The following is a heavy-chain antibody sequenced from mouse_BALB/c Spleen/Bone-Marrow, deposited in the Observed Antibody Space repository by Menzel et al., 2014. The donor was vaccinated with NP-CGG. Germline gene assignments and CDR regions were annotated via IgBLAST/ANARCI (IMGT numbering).Heavy chain of an antibody. CDR1: RFDFSRYW. J-gene: IGHJ1*01. V-gene: IGHV4-1*02. CDR3: ARLNYYGNLFV. D-gene: IGHD1-1*01. CDR2: INPDSSTI. Sequence: EVKLVESGGGLVQPGGSLKLSCAASRFDFSRYWMSWVRQAPRKGLEWIGEINPDSSTINYTPSLKDKFIISRDNAKNTLYLQMSKVRSEDTALYYCARLNYYGNLFVWGAGTTVTVSS.